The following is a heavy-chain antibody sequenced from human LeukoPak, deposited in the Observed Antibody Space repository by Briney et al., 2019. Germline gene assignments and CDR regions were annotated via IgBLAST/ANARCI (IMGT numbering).Heavy chain of an antibody. J-gene: IGHJ4*02. D-gene: IGHD3-3*01. Sequence: GGSLRLSCAASGFSFMNAWMIWVRQAPGKGLEWVSYISSSSSTIYYADSVKGRFTISRDNAKNSLYLQMNSLRAEDPAVYYCARDTIFGVHFDYWGQGTLVTVSS. CDR3: ARDTIFGVHFDY. CDR2: ISSSSSTI. CDR1: GFSFMNAW. V-gene: IGHV3-48*01.